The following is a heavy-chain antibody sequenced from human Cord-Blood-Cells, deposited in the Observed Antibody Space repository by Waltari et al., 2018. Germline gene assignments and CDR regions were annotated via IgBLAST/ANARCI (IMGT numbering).Heavy chain of an antibody. D-gene: IGHD3-10*01. CDR1: GYTLTGYY. Sequence: QVQLVQSGAEVKKPGASVKVSCQASGYTLTGYYMPWVRQAPGQGLEWMGWINPNRGGTNYAQKFQGRVTMTRDTSISTAYMELSRLRSDDTAVYYCARAGSEDAFDIWGQGTMVTVSS. CDR3: ARAGSEDAFDI. V-gene: IGHV1-2*02. J-gene: IGHJ3*02. CDR2: INPNRGGT.